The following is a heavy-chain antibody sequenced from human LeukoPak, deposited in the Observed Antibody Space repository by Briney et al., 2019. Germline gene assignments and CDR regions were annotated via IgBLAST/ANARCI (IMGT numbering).Heavy chain of an antibody. CDR3: ASQLVVPAAIRG. CDR2: IYHSGST. Sequence: SETLSLTCTVSGYSISSGYYWGWNRQPPGKGLEWIGSIYHSGSTYYNPSLKSRVTISVDTSKNQFSLKLSSVTAADTAVYYCASQLVVPAAIRGWGQGTLVTVSS. J-gene: IGHJ4*02. V-gene: IGHV4-38-2*02. CDR1: GYSISSGYY. D-gene: IGHD2-2*01.